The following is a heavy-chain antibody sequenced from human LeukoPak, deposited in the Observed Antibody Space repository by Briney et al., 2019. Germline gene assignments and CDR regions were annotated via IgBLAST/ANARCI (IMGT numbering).Heavy chain of an antibody. CDR2: INPNSGDT. CDR3: ATGAASYYGD. CDR1: GYTFTAYY. D-gene: IGHD1-26*01. J-gene: IGHJ4*02. Sequence: ASVKVSCKASGYTFTAYYMHWVRQTPGQGLEWMGWINPNSGDTNYAQKFQGRVTMARDTSINTVYMQLSRLRSDDTAVYYCATGAASYYGDWGQGTLVTVSS. V-gene: IGHV1-2*02.